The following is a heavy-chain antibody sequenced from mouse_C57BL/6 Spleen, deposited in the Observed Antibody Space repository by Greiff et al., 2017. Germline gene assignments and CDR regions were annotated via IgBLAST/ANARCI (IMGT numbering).Heavy chain of an antibody. CDR1: GYSFTSYY. V-gene: IGHV1-66*01. CDR2: IYPGSGNT. CDR3: ARFGDGYAWFAY. Sequence: VQLQQSGPELVKPGASVKISCKASGYSFTSYYIHWVKQRPGQGLEWIGWIYPGSGNTKYNEKFKGKATLTADTSSSTAYMQLSSLTSEDSAVYYCARFGDGYAWFAYWGQGTLVTVSA. D-gene: IGHD2-2*01. J-gene: IGHJ3*01.